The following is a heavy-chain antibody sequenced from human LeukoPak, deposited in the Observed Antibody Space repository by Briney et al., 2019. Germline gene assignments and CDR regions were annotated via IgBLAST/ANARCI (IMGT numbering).Heavy chain of an antibody. D-gene: IGHD1-26*01. V-gene: IGHV3-7*01. J-gene: IGHJ4*02. Sequence: GGSLRLSCAASGFTFSTYWMSWVRQAPGKGLEWVADIKQDGSEKYYVGSVKGRFTISRDNAKNSMYLQMNSLRAEDTAVYYCARWEIRGSAHQLDYWGRGTLVTVSS. CDR1: GFTFSTYW. CDR2: IKQDGSEK. CDR3: ARWEIRGSAHQLDY.